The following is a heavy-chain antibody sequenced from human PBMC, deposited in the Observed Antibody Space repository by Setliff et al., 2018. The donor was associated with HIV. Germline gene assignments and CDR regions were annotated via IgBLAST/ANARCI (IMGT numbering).Heavy chain of an antibody. CDR2: IYTSGSA. D-gene: IGHD3-3*01. CDR1: GGSIISGSYY. Sequence: PSETLSLTCSVSGGSIISGSYYWSWIRQPAGKGLEWIGHIYTSGSANYNPSLKSRVTISVDTSKNQFSLKLSSVTAADTAVYYCARTSEYDFGLTKYLDYWGQGTLGTVSS. V-gene: IGHV4-61*09. J-gene: IGHJ4*02. CDR3: ARTSEYDFGLTKYLDY.